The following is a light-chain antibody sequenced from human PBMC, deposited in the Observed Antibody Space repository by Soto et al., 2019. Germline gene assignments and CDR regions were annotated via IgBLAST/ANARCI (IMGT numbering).Light chain of an antibody. CDR2: AAS. CDR3: PQYNSYS. J-gene: IGKJ1*01. Sequence: EIVMTQYPSSLSASVGDSVTITCRASQSISNYLNWYQQKPGRAPKLLIYAASSLQSGVPSRFSGSGSGTDFTLTISSLQPDDFATYYCPQYNSYSFGQRTKV. CDR1: QSISNY. V-gene: IGKV1-39*01.